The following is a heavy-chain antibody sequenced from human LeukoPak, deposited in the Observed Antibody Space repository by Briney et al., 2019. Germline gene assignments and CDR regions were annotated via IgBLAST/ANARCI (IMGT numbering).Heavy chain of an antibody. Sequence: ASVKVSCKASGYTFTSYDINWVRQATGQGLEWMGWMNPNSGNTGYAQKFQGRVTITRNTSISTAYMELSSLRSEDTAVYYCARGQRITIFGVVYSDYWGQGTLVTVSS. CDR3: ARGQRITIFGVVYSDY. J-gene: IGHJ4*02. CDR1: GYTFTSYD. D-gene: IGHD3-3*01. V-gene: IGHV1-8*03. CDR2: MNPNSGNT.